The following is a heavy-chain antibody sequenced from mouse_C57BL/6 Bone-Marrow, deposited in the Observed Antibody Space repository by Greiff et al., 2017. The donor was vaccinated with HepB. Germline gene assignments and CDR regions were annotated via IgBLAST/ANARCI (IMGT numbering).Heavy chain of an antibody. J-gene: IGHJ4*01. V-gene: IGHV1-64*01. CDR3: ARGDSKRAMDY. CDR2: IHPNSGST. CDR1: GYTFTSYW. Sequence: QVQLQQPGAELVKPGASVKLSCKASGYTFTSYWMHWVKQRPGQGLEWIGMIHPNSGSTNYNEKFKSKATLTVDKSSSTAYMQLSSLTYEDTAVYYCARGDSKRAMDYWGQGTSVTVSS. D-gene: IGHD2-5*01.